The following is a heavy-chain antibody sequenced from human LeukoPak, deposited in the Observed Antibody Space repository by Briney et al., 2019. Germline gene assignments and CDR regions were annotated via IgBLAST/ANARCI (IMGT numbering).Heavy chain of an antibody. Sequence: PSETLSLTCTVSGGSISSGDYYWSWIRQPPGKGLEWIGYIYYSRSTYYNPSLKSRVTISVDTSKNQFSLKLSSVTAADTAVYYCAGEEGRTDAFDIWGQGTMVTVSS. CDR2: IYYSRST. CDR3: AGEEGRTDAFDI. D-gene: IGHD1-14*01. V-gene: IGHV4-30-4*01. J-gene: IGHJ3*02. CDR1: GGSISSGDYY.